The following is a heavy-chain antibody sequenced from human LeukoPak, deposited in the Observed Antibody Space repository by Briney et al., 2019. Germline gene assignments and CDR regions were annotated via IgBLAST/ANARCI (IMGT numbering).Heavy chain of an antibody. Sequence: PGRSLRLSCAASGFTFSSHGMHWVRQAPGKGLEWVAVIWYNGSNKYYADSVKGRFTISRDNPKNTLYLQMNSLRAEDTAVYYCARDGPRWGQGTLVTVSS. J-gene: IGHJ4*02. CDR3: ARDGPR. V-gene: IGHV3-33*01. CDR2: IWYNGSNK. CDR1: GFTFSSHG.